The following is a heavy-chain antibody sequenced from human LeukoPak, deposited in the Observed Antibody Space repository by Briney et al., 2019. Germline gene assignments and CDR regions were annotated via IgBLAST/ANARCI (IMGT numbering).Heavy chain of an antibody. D-gene: IGHD2-15*01. V-gene: IGHV3-23*01. CDR3: AKTPLGYCSGGTCYNDY. CDR1: GFTFSSYA. Sequence: GGSLRLSCAASGFTFSSYAMSWVRQAPGKGLEWVSAISGSGGSTYYADSVKGRFTIPRDNSKNTLYLQMNSLRAEDTAVYYCAKTPLGYCSGGTCYNDYWGQGTLVTVSS. J-gene: IGHJ4*02. CDR2: ISGSGGST.